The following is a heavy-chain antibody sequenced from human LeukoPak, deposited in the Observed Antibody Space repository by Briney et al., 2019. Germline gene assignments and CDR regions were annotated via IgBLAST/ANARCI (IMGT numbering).Heavy chain of an antibody. D-gene: IGHD4-23*01. Sequence: SSETLSLTCTVSGVSISSYFWNWTRQPPGKGLEWIGYIYYSGSTNYNPSLKSRVTISVDTSKNQFSLKLSSVTAADTAVYYCARGGPMTTVVFDYWGQGTLVTVSS. V-gene: IGHV4-59*12. J-gene: IGHJ4*02. CDR3: ARGGPMTTVVFDY. CDR1: GVSISSYF. CDR2: IYYSGST.